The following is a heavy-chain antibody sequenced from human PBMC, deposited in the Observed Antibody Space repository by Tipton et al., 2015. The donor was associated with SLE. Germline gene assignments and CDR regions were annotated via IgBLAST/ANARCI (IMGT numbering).Heavy chain of an antibody. J-gene: IGHJ5*01. V-gene: IGHV3-30*04. CDR3: AREGGAGYSSGWFDY. D-gene: IGHD6-19*01. CDR1: RFTFSSYA. Sequence: SLRLSCAASRFTFSSYAMHWVRQAPGKGLVWVAVTSYDGSNKYYADSVKGRFTISRDNAKNSLYLQMNSLRAEDTAVYYCAREGGAGYSSGWFDYWGQGTLVTVSS. CDR2: TSYDGSNK.